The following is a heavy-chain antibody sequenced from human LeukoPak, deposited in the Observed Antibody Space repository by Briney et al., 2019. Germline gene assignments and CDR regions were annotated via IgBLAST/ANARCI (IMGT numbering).Heavy chain of an antibody. Sequence: SETLSLTCTVSGGSISSGGYYWSWIRQPPGKGLEWIGEINHSGSTNYNPSLKSRVTISVDTSKNQFSLKLSSVTAADTAVYYCAREGYSSGYFDYWGQGTLVTVSS. D-gene: IGHD5-18*01. CDR2: INHSGST. CDR3: AREGYSSGYFDY. V-gene: IGHV4-39*07. CDR1: GGSISSGGYY. J-gene: IGHJ4*02.